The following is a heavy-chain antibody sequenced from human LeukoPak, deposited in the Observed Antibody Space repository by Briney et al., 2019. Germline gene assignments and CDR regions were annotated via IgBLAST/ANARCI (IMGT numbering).Heavy chain of an antibody. D-gene: IGHD4/OR15-4a*01. CDR3: ARAQTMVAYPFLY. CDR1: GFTFRTYT. V-gene: IGHV3-21*04. J-gene: IGHJ4*02. Sequence: GGSLRLSCSASGFTFRTYTMNWVRQAPGKGLEWVSSISSTNYIYYADSVKGRFTISRDNAKNSLYLQMNSLRVEDTAVYYCARAQTMVAYPFLYWGQGTLVTVSS. CDR2: ISSTNYI.